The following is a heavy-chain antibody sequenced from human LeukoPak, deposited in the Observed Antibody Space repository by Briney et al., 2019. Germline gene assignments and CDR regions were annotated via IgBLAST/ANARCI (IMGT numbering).Heavy chain of an antibody. V-gene: IGHV4-61*02. Sequence: SETLSLTCTVSVGSISAGPYYWNWLRQPAGKALEWMGRISVTGSTNYNPSLKSRLALSMDTANNQFSLSLNSVTATDTAVYYCARAMSIAARLQTIFDYWGQGTLVTVSS. J-gene: IGHJ4*02. CDR1: VGSISAGPYY. D-gene: IGHD6-6*01. CDR2: ISVTGST. CDR3: ARAMSIAARLQTIFDY.